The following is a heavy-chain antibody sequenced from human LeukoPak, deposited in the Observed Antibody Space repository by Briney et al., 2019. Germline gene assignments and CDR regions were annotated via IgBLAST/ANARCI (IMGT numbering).Heavy chain of an antibody. CDR3: ARDRGYTQDY. V-gene: IGHV3-74*01. D-gene: IGHD5-12*01. CDR1: GFTFSSYW. CDR2: TKSDGSST. J-gene: IGHJ4*02. Sequence: GGSLRLSCAASGFTFSSYWMHWVRQAPGKGLVWVSYTKSDGSSTNYADSVKGRFTISRDNAKNTLYLQMNSLRAEDTAVYYCARDRGYTQDYWGQGTLVTVSS.